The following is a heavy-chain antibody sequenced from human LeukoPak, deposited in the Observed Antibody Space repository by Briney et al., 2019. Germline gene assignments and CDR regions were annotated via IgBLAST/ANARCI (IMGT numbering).Heavy chain of an antibody. CDR2: IKEDGTET. J-gene: IGHJ4*02. V-gene: IGHV3-7*03. Sequence: GGSLRLSCAASGFMFSSNWMSWVRLAPGKGLEWVANIKEDGTETYYVDSVKGRFTISRDNAKNSLYLQMNSLRVEGTAVYYCAKEGRSLQTYWGQGTLVTVSS. CDR3: AKEGRSLQTY. CDR1: GFMFSSNW. D-gene: IGHD5-24*01.